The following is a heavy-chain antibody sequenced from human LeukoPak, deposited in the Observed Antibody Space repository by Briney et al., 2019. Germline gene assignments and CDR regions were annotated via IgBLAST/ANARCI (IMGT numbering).Heavy chain of an antibody. CDR3: AREYYGAATDP. CDR1: GFTFSDYY. D-gene: IGHD2-21*01. Sequence: GGSLRLSCAASGFTFSDYYMSWIRRAPGKGLEWISYISSSSTYTNYADSVKGRFTISRDNAKNSLFLQMNSLRAEDTAVYYCAREYYGAATDPWGQGTLVTVSS. V-gene: IGHV3-11*05. CDR2: ISSSSTYT. J-gene: IGHJ5*02.